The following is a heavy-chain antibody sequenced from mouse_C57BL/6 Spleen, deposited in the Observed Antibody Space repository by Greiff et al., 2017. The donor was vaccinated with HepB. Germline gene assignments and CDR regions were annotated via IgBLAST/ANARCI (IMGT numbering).Heavy chain of an antibody. CDR2: ISDGGSYT. D-gene: IGHD3-3*01. V-gene: IGHV5-4*01. CDR1: GFTFSSYA. J-gene: IGHJ4*01. CDR3: ARDRDRGMAMDY. Sequence: EVKVVESGGGLVKPGGSLKLSCAASGFTFSSYAMSWVRQTPEKRLEWVATISDGGSYTYYPDNVKGRFTISRDNAKNNLYLQMSHLKSEDTAMYYCARDRDRGMAMDYWGQGTSVTVSS.